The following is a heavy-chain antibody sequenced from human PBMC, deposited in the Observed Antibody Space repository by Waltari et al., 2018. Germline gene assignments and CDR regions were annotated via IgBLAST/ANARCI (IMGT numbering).Heavy chain of an antibody. CDR3: ARDWDV. CDR2: ITKDGVDK. V-gene: IGHV3-30-3*01. J-gene: IGHJ6*02. Sequence: QVQLVESGGDMVQPGRSLRLSCAASGFTFNIYAMHWVRQAPGKGLEWVAAITKDGVDKHYADSVKGRFTISRDNSKNTVDLQMSSLRAEDTALYYCARDWDVWGQGTTVTVS. CDR1: GFTFNIYA.